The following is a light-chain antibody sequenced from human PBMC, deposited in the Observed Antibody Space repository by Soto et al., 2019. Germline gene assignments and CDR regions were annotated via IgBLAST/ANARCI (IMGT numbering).Light chain of an antibody. Sequence: DIVMTQSPLSLPVTPGEPASISCRSSQSLLNSNGYNYLDWYLQKPGQSPQLLIYLGSNRASGVSDRFSGSGSGTDFTLKISRVEAEDVGVYYCMQALRFPLTFGPGTEVDIK. CDR3: MQALRFPLT. V-gene: IGKV2-28*01. J-gene: IGKJ3*01. CDR1: QSLLNSNGYNY. CDR2: LGS.